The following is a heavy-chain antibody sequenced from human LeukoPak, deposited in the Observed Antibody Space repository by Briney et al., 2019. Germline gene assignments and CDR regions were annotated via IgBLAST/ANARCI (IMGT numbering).Heavy chain of an antibody. CDR3: ARHSRDASPPKYYDYVWGSYRYPYYFDY. CDR2: IYYSGST. V-gene: IGHV4-31*03. CDR1: GGSISSGGYY. J-gene: IGHJ4*02. Sequence: PSETLSLTCTVSGGSISSGGYYWSWIRQHPGKGLEWIGYIYYSGSTYYIPSLKSRVTISVDTSKNQFSLKLSSVTAADTAVYYCARHSRDASPPKYYDYVWGSYRYPYYFDYWGQGTLVTVSS. D-gene: IGHD3-16*02.